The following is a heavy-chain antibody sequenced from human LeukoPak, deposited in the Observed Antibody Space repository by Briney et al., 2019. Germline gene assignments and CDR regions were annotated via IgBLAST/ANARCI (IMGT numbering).Heavy chain of an antibody. CDR1: GFTFSSYA. CDR2: ISYDGSNK. J-gene: IGHJ3*02. V-gene: IGHV3-30-3*01. Sequence: GRSLRLSCAASGFTFSSYAMHWVRQAPGKGLEWVAVISYDGSNKYYADSVKGRFTISRDNSKNTLYLQMNSLRAEDTAVYYCCMEYDSSGYYAFDIWGQGTMVTVSS. CDR3: CMEYDSSGYYAFDI. D-gene: IGHD3-22*01.